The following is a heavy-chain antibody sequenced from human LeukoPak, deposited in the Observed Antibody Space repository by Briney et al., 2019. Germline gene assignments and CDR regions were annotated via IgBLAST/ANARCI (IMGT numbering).Heavy chain of an antibody. CDR2: ISGSGGST. V-gene: IGHV3-23*01. D-gene: IGHD3-22*01. CDR1: GFTFSSYA. CDR3: AKMIVVVTGYFQH. Sequence: PGGSLRLSCAASGFTFSSYAMSWVRQAPGKGLEWVSAISGSGGSTYYADSVEGRFTISRDNSKNTLYLQMNSLRAEDTAVYYCAKMIVVVTGYFQHWGQGTLVTVSS. J-gene: IGHJ1*01.